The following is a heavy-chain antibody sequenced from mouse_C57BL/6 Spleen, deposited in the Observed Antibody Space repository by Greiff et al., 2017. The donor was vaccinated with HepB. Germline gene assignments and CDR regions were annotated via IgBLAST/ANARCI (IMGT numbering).Heavy chain of an antibody. J-gene: IGHJ3*01. D-gene: IGHD4-1*01. CDR3: AVSELGRVRFAY. V-gene: IGHV1-19*01. CDR1: GYTFTDYY. CDR2: INPYDGGT. Sequence: EVQLQQSGPVLVKPGASVKMSCKASGYTFTDYYMNWVKQSPGKSLEWIGVINPYDGGTSYNHKFKGKATLTVDKSSSTAYMQLSSLTSEDSAVYYCAVSELGRVRFAYWGQGTLVPVST.